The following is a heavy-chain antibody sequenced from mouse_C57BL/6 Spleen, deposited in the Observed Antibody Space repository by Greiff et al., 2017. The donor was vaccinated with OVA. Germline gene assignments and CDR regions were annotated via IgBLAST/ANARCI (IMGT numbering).Heavy chain of an antibody. CDR1: GYTFTDHT. V-gene: IGHV1-78*01. D-gene: IGHD1-1*02. CDR2: IYPRDGST. J-gene: IGHJ3*01. Sequence: QVQLQQSDAELVKPGASVKISCKVSGYTFTDHTIHWMKQRPEQGLEWIGYIYPRDGSTKYNEKFTGKATLTADKSSSTAYMQLNSLTSEDSAVYVCARGGGPNPAWFAYWGQGTLVTVSA. CDR3: ARGGGPNPAWFAY.